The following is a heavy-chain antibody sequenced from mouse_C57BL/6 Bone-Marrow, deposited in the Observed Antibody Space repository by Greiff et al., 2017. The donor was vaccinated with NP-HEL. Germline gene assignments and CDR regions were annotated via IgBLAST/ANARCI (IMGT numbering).Heavy chain of an antibody. CDR3: TTGSSSPYAMDY. Sequence: VQLQQSGAELVRPGASVKLSCTVSGFNITDDYMHWVKQRPEQGLEWIGWIDPENGDTEYASKFQGKATITADTYSNPAYLQLSSRTSEDTAVYYCTTGSSSPYAMDYWGQGTSVTVSS. V-gene: IGHV14-4*01. D-gene: IGHD1-1*01. CDR2: IDPENGDT. CDR1: GFNITDDY. J-gene: IGHJ4*01.